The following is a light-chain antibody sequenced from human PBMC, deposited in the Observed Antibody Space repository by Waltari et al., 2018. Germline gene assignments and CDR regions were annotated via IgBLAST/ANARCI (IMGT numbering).Light chain of an antibody. CDR1: SGSLSITSY. V-gene: IGLV8-61*01. CDR2: KAN. J-gene: IGLJ3*02. CDR3: ALYMGSGIWV. Sequence: QTVVTQAPSLSVSPGGTVTLTCALSSGSLSITSYATWYQQTPGQAPRTLVYKANARSSGVPDRFSGSILGNTAALTITGAQADDESDYYCALYMGSGIWVFGGGTRLTVL.